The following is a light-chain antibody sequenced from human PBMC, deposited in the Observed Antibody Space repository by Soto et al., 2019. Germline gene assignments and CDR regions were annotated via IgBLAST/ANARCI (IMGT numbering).Light chain of an antibody. J-gene: IGLJ2*01. CDR3: SSYTSSSTQVV. Sequence: QSVLTQPAAVSESPGQSITISCTGTSSDVGGYNYVSWYQQHPGKAPKLMIYDVSNRPSGVSNRFSGSKSGNTASLTISGLQAEDEADYYCSSYTSSSTQVVFGGGTKLTVL. CDR1: SSDVGGYNY. V-gene: IGLV2-14*01. CDR2: DVS.